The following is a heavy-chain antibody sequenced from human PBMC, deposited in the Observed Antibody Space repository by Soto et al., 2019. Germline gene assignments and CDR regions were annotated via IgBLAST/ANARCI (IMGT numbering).Heavy chain of an antibody. CDR1: GYTFTSYD. CDR3: ARRGYSSSWYYYYYYGMDV. Sequence: QVQLVQSGAEVKKPGASVKVSCKASGYTFTSYDINWVRQATGQGLEWMGWMNPNSGNTGYAQKFKGRVTLTRHTSISTAYMALSSLRSEDTAVYYCARRGYSSSWYYYYYYGMDVWGQGTTVTVSS. J-gene: IGHJ6*02. V-gene: IGHV1-8*01. CDR2: MNPNSGNT. D-gene: IGHD6-13*01.